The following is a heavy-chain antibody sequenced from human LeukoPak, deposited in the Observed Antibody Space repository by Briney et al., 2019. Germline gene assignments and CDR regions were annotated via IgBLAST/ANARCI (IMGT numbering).Heavy chain of an antibody. V-gene: IGHV3-48*03. Sequence: GGSLRLSCAASGFTFSSYDKNWVRQAPGKGLEWVSYISSSGSTIYYADSVKGRFTISRDNAENSLYLQMNSLRAEDTAVYYCARKLVSGWYYFDYWGQGTLVTVSS. J-gene: IGHJ4*02. CDR3: ARKLVSGWYYFDY. CDR2: ISSSGSTI. CDR1: GFTFSSYD. D-gene: IGHD6-19*01.